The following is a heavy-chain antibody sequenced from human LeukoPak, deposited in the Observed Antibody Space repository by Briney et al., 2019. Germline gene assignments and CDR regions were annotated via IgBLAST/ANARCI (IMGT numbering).Heavy chain of an antibody. V-gene: IGHV4-59*01. CDR1: GGSISSDY. Sequence: SETLSLTCSVSGGSISSDYRSWIRQPPEKGLEWIGYILYSGSTNYDPSLKSRLTVSVDTSKNQFSLKLSSVTAADTAVYYCAREYCTRTTCYFDYWGQGTLATVSS. J-gene: IGHJ4*02. CDR2: ILYSGST. D-gene: IGHD2-2*01. CDR3: AREYCTRTTCYFDY.